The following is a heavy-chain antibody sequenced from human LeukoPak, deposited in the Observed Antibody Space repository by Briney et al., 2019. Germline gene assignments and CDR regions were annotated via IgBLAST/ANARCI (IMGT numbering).Heavy chain of an antibody. CDR1: GYTFTGYY. CDR3: ATDAKDIVVVPAAIRYMDV. V-gene: IGHV1-2*02. J-gene: IGHJ6*03. D-gene: IGHD2-2*02. CDR2: INPNSGGT. Sequence: ASVKVSCKASGYTFTGYYMHWVRQAPGQGLEWMGWINPNSGGTNYAQKFQGRVTMTRDTSISTAYMELSRLRSDDTAVYNCATDAKDIVVVPAAIRYMDVWGKGTTVTVSS.